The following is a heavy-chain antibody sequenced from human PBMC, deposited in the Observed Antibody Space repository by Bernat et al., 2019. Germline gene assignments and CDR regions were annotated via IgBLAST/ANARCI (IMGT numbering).Heavy chain of an antibody. V-gene: IGHV5-51*01. J-gene: IGHJ5*02. CDR2: TYPGDSDT. Sequence: EVQLVQSGAEVKKPGESLKISCKGSGYSFTSYWIGWVRQMPGKGLEWMGITYPGDSDTRYSPSFQGQVTISADKSISTAYLQWSSLKASDTAMYYCARFVGYDFWSGYQNWFDPWGQGTLVTVSS. D-gene: IGHD3-3*01. CDR3: ARFVGYDFWSGYQNWFDP. CDR1: GYSFTSYW.